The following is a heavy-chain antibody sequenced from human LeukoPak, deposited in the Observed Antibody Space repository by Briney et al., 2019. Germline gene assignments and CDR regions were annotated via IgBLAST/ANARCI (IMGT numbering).Heavy chain of an antibody. Sequence: PSETLSLTCTVSGGSISSGSYYWSWIRQPAGKGLEWIGRIYTSGSTNYNPSLKSRVTISVDTSKNQFSLKLSSVTAADTAVYYCARLAAAGTWYFDYWGQGTLVTVSS. J-gene: IGHJ4*02. D-gene: IGHD6-13*01. CDR2: IYTSGST. V-gene: IGHV4-61*02. CDR3: ARLAAAGTWYFDY. CDR1: GGSISSGSYY.